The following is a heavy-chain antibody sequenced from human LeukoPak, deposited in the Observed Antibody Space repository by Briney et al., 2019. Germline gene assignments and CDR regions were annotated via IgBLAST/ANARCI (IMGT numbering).Heavy chain of an antibody. Sequence: SETLSLTCTVSGGSISSYYWSWIRQPAGKGLEWIGRIYTSGSTNYNPSLKSRVTMSVDTSKNQFSLKLSSVTAADTAVYYCARSRYDILTGYHNYGMDVWGQGTTVTVSS. CDR3: ARSRYDILTGYHNYGMDV. D-gene: IGHD3-9*01. CDR1: GGSISSYY. J-gene: IGHJ6*02. CDR2: IYTSGST. V-gene: IGHV4-4*07.